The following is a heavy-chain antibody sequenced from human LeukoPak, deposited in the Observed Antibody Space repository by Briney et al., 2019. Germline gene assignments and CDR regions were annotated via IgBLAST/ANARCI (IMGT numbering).Heavy chain of an antibody. CDR2: IKQDGSEK. V-gene: IGHV3-7*02. CDR1: GFTFSNYW. Sequence: PGGSLRLSCAASGFTFSNYWMIWVRQAPGKGLEWVGNIKQDGSEKRYADSVRGRSSISRDNAQNTLYLQMNSLRVEDTAVYYCTKSDWFDPWGQGTLVTVSS. J-gene: IGHJ5*02. D-gene: IGHD3-3*01. CDR3: TKSDWFDP.